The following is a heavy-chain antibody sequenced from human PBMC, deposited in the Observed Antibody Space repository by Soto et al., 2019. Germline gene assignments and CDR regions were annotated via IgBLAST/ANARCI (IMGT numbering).Heavy chain of an antibody. CDR3: ARGRLLYYYYGMDV. J-gene: IGHJ6*02. CDR1: GGSFIGYY. Sequence: PSETLSLTCAVYGGSFIGYYWSWIRQPPGKGLEWIGEINHSGSTNYNPSLKSRVTISVDTSKNQFSLKLSSVTAADTAVYYCARGRLLYYYYGMDVWGQGTTVTVSS. V-gene: IGHV4-34*01. CDR2: INHSGST. D-gene: IGHD2-15*01.